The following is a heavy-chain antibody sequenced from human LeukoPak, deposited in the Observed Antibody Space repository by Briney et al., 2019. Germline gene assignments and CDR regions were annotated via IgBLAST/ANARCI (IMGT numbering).Heavy chain of an antibody. CDR1: GFTFSDYY. Sequence: GGSLRLSCAASGFTFSDYYMSWIRQAPGKGLEWVSYISSSGSTIYYADSVKGRFTISRDNAKNSLYLQMNSLRAEDTAVYYCAREERRYYDFWSSYYRQAFDIWGQGTMVTVSS. J-gene: IGHJ3*02. CDR2: ISSSGSTI. V-gene: IGHV3-11*04. D-gene: IGHD3-3*01. CDR3: AREERRYYDFWSSYYRQAFDI.